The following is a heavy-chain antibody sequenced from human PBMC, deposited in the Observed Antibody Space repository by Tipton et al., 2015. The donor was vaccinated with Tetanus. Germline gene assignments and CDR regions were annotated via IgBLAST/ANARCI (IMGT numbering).Heavy chain of an antibody. J-gene: IGHJ5*02. CDR3: ARHSSWFDP. CDR1: GGSITSSTYY. V-gene: IGHV4-39*01. CDR2: FYSGGSI. Sequence: LRLSCTVSGGSITSSTYYWGWIRQPPGKGLEWIGTFYSGGSIFNNPSFKSRATISVDTPKNQISLRLTSVASADTAVYYCARHSSWFDPWGQGTLVTVSS. D-gene: IGHD2/OR15-2a*01.